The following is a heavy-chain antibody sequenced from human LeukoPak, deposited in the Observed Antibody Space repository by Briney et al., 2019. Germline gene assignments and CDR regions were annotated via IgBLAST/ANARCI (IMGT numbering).Heavy chain of an antibody. CDR3: VKGIVVVTARAFDY. Sequence: GGSLRLSCAASGFTFSSYEMNWVRQAPGKGLERLSYITSSGSKTYYADSVKGRFIISRDNAKNSLYLQMNSLRAEDTAVYYCVKGIVVVTARAFDYWGQGTLVTVSS. CDR2: ITSSGSKT. CDR1: GFTFSSYE. J-gene: IGHJ4*02. D-gene: IGHD2-21*02. V-gene: IGHV3-48*03.